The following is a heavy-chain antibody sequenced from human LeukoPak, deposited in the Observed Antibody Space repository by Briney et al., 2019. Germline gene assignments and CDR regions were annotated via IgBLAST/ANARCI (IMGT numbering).Heavy chain of an antibody. CDR1: GFTVSSNY. J-gene: IGHJ6*02. D-gene: IGHD3-22*01. CDR3: ARESYYYDSSGYPGVDYYYGMDV. Sequence: PGGSLRLSCAASGFTVSSNYMSWVRQAPGKGLEWVSVIYGGGSTYNADSVKGRFTISRDNSKNTLYLQMNSLRAEDTAVYYCARESYYYDSSGYPGVDYYYGMDVWGQGTTVTSP. CDR2: IYGGGST. V-gene: IGHV3-53*01.